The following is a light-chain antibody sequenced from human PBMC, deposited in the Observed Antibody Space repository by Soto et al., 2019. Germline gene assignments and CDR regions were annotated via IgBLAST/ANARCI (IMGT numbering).Light chain of an antibody. J-gene: IGKJ1*01. CDR3: QQYNNWPRT. Sequence: EIVLTQSPASLSLCPGEGGSLXCRASHSFRSYLGWSQQKPGQAPRLLISGASTRATGSPARFSGSGSVTEFTRTISSRQSDDFAVYYGQQYNNWPRTFGQGTKVDIK. CDR1: HSFRSY. CDR2: GAS. V-gene: IGKV3-15*01.